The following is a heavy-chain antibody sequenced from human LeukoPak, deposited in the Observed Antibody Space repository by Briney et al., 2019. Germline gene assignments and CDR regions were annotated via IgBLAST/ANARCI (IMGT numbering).Heavy chain of an antibody. CDR3: ARQSGGPYNWFDP. J-gene: IGHJ5*02. CDR2: ISSTSSSYI. D-gene: IGHD2-15*01. Sequence: GGSLRLSCAASGFTFNNYDMNWVRQAPGKGLEWVSSISSTSSSYIYYADSVKGRFTISRDKSKNTLYLQLNSLRAEDTAVYFCARQSGGPYNWFDPWGQGTLVTVSS. CDR1: GFTFNNYD. V-gene: IGHV3-21*01.